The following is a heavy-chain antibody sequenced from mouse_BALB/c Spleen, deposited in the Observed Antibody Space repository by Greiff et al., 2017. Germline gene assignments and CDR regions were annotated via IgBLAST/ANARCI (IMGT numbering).Heavy chain of an antibody. V-gene: IGHV5-9-4*01. D-gene: IGHD2-14*01. CDR2: ISSGGSYT. J-gene: IGHJ3*01. Sequence: EVQVVESGGGLVKPGGSLKLSCAASGFTFSSYAMSWVRQSPEKRLEWVAEISSGGSYTYYPDTVTGRFTISRDNAKNTLYLEMSSLRSEDTAMYYCARRDYRYDGAWFAYWGQGTLVTVSA. CDR1: GFTFSSYA. CDR3: ARRDYRYDGAWFAY.